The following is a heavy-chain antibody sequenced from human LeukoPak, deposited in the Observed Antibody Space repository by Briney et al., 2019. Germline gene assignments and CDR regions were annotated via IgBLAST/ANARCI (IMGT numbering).Heavy chain of an antibody. CDR1: GGSISSGDYY. Sequence: SQTLSLTCTVSGGSISSGDYYWSWIRQPPGKGLEWIGYIYYSGSTYYNPSLKSRVTISVDTSKNQFSLKLSSVTAADTAVYYCARGENYYYGMDVWGKGTTATVSS. CDR2: IYYSGST. CDR3: ARGENYYYGMDV. J-gene: IGHJ6*04. V-gene: IGHV4-30-4*01.